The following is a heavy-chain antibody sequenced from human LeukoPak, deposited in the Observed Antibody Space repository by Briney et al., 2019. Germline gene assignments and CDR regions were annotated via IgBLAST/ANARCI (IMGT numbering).Heavy chain of an antibody. D-gene: IGHD2-2*01. Sequence: SVKVSCKASGGTSSSYAISWVRQAPGQGLEWMGGIIPIFGTANYAQKFQGRVTITTDESTSTAYMELSSLRSEDTAVYYCARHSCSSTSCNLDAFDIWGQGTMVTVSS. CDR1: GGTSSSYA. CDR2: IIPIFGTA. V-gene: IGHV1-69*05. J-gene: IGHJ3*02. CDR3: ARHSCSSTSCNLDAFDI.